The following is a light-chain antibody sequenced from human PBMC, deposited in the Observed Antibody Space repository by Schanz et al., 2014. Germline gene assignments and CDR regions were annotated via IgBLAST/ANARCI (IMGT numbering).Light chain of an antibody. Sequence: VLTQSPGTLSLSPGERATLSCRASQSVTRYFAWYQQRPGQAPRLLIYDASNRATGIPDRFSGSGSGTDFTLTISRLEPEDFAVYYCQQHGSSLSLTFGGGTKVEIK. CDR2: DAS. V-gene: IGKV3-20*01. CDR3: QQHGSSLSLT. CDR1: QSVTRY. J-gene: IGKJ4*01.